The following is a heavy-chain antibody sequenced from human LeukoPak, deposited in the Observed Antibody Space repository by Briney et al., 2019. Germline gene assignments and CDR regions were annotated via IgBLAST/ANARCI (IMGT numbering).Heavy chain of an antibody. CDR2: ISYDGSNK. CDR3: AKGPREVYCSSTSCYFDL. J-gene: IGHJ4*02. CDR1: GFTFSSYA. Sequence: GRSLRLSCAASGFTFSSYAMHWVRQAPGKGLEWVAVISYDGSNKYYADSVKGRFTISRNNSKNTLYLQMNSLRAEDTAVYYCAKGPREVYCSSTSCYFDLWGQGTLVTVSS. D-gene: IGHD2-2*01. V-gene: IGHV3-30-3*01.